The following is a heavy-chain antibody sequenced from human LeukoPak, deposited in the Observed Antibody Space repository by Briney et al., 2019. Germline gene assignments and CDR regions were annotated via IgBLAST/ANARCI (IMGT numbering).Heavy chain of an antibody. CDR1: GGSMSSYY. J-gene: IGHJ4*02. Sequence: PSETLSLTCTVSGGSMSSYYWSWIRQSPGKGLEWIGYTYYDGTTNYNPFLKSRVTISVDTSKNQFSLKLSSVTAADTAVYFCAKDGGTMIPYYFDYWGQGTLVTVSS. V-gene: IGHV4-59*01. D-gene: IGHD3-22*01. CDR3: AKDGGTMIPYYFDY. CDR2: TYYDGTT.